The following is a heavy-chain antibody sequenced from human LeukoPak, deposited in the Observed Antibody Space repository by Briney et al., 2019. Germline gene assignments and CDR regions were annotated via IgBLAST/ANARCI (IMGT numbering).Heavy chain of an antibody. CDR2: INHSGST. D-gene: IGHD3-10*01. Sequence: PSGTLSLTCAVYGGSFSGYYWSWIRQPPGKGLEWIGEINHSGSTNYNPSLKSRVTISIDTSKTQISLKLTSVTAADTAVFYCARKTPGTSVDVWGQGTPVTVSS. V-gene: IGHV4-34*01. J-gene: IGHJ6*02. CDR1: GGSFSGYY. CDR3: ARKTPGTSVDV.